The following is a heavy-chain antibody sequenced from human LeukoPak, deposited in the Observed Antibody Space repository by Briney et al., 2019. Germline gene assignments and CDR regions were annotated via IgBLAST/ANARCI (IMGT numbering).Heavy chain of an antibody. V-gene: IGHV3-21*04. D-gene: IGHD6-25*01. CDR2: ISSSSGYM. CDR3: ARDLYNSASK. CDR1: GFTFSNYS. Sequence: PGGSLRLSCAASGFTFSNYSMNWVRQAPGKGLEWVSSISSSSGYMYYADSVRGRLTVSRDNAKNSLYLQMNSLRAEDTAVYYCARDLYNSASKWGQGTLVTVSS. J-gene: IGHJ4*02.